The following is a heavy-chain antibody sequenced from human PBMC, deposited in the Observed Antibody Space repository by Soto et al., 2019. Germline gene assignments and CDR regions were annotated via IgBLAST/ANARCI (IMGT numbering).Heavy chain of an antibody. CDR2: ISYDGSNK. Sequence: PGGSPRLSCAASGFTFSSYAMHWVRQAPGKGLEWVAVISYDGSNKYYADSVKGRFTISRDNSKNTLYLQMNSLRAEDTAVYYCARGWMGAPNYWGQGTLVTVSS. J-gene: IGHJ4*02. CDR1: GFTFSSYA. D-gene: IGHD1-26*01. V-gene: IGHV3-30-3*01. CDR3: ARGWMGAPNY.